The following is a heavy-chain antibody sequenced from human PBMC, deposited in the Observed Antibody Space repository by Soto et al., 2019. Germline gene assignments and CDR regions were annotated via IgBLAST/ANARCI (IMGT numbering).Heavy chain of an antibody. J-gene: IGHJ4*02. D-gene: IGHD3-16*01. V-gene: IGHV1-69*13. CDR2: IIPIFGTA. CDR3: ARPFGPTSFFDY. Sequence: SVKVSCKASGGTFSSYAISWVRQAPGQGLEWMGGIIPIFGTANYAQKFQGRVTITADESTSTAYMEMSSLRSEDTAVYYCARPFGPTSFFDYWGQGTLVPVSS. CDR1: GGTFSSYA.